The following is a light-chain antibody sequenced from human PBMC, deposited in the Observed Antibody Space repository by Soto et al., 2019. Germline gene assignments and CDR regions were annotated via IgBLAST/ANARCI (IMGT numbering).Light chain of an antibody. Sequence: DIQMTQSPSSLSASVGDRVPITCRASQSITRFLNWYQQKPGKAPKLLIYGASRLQSGVPSRFSGSGSGTDFTLTISSLQPEDFATYYCQQNYSPPPVTFGQGTRLEIK. CDR3: QQNYSPPPVT. CDR1: QSITRF. J-gene: IGKJ5*01. CDR2: GAS. V-gene: IGKV1-39*01.